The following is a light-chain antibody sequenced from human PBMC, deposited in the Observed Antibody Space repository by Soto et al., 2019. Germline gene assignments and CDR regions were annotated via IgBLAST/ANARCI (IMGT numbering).Light chain of an antibody. Sequence: EIVLTQFPDTLSLSPGERSTLSCRASQSVIIISLAWYQQKRGQAPRLLIHGASSRATGIPDRFSGSGSGTDFTLSISRLEPEDFAVYYCQQYGSSPRTFGQGTKVDI. J-gene: IGKJ1*01. CDR1: QSVIIIS. CDR2: GAS. CDR3: QQYGSSPRT. V-gene: IGKV3-20*01.